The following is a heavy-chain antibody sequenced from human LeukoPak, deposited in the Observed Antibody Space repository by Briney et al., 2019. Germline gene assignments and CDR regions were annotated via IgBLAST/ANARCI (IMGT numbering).Heavy chain of an antibody. J-gene: IGHJ4*02. CDR2: IGSGGST. CDR1: GFTFSSYA. D-gene: IGHD3-10*01. Sequence: PGGSLRLSCAASGFTFSSYAMSWVRQAPGKGLEWVSGIGSGGSTYYADSVKGRFTISRDNSKNTLYLQMNSLRAEDTAVYYCAKDREVRGVIIGTVDYWGQGTLVTVSS. V-gene: IGHV3-23*01. CDR3: AKDREVRGVIIGTVDY.